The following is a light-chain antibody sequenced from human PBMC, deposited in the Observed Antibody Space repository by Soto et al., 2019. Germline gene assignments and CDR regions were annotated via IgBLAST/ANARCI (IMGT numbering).Light chain of an antibody. CDR3: QQANTFPWT. J-gene: IGKJ1*01. V-gene: IGKV1-12*01. CDR2: GAS. CDR1: QGVSSW. Sequence: DIQLTQSPSSVSASVGDRVTITCRASQGVSSWLAWYQQKPGKAPKLLIYGASTLRSGVPSRFSGSGSGTDYTLTIYNLQPEDFETYYCQQANTFPWTFGQGTKVDIK.